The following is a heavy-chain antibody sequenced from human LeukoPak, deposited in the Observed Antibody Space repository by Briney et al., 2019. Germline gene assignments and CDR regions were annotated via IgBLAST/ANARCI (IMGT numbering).Heavy chain of an antibody. CDR3: ARDWIVVVPAATLSYYYYGMDV. J-gene: IGHJ6*02. CDR1: GYTFTGYY. CDR2: INPNSGGT. D-gene: IGHD2-2*01. Sequence: APVKVSCKASGYTFTGYYMHWVRQAPGQGLEWMGWINPNSGGTNYAQKFQGRVTMTRDTSISTAYMELSRLRSDDTAVYYCARDWIVVVPAATLSYYYYGMDVWGQGTTVTVSS. V-gene: IGHV1-2*02.